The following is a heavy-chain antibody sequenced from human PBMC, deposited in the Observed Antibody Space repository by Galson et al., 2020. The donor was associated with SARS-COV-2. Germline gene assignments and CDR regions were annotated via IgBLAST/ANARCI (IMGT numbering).Heavy chain of an antibody. Sequence: GSLRLSCSASGFTFNTYAIYWVRQAPGKGLEYVSAITSDGGITYYADSVKGRFSISRDNSKNTLYLQMTSLRTEDTAVYYCVKDGVRFNYYYHMDVWGKGTTVTVSS. J-gene: IGHJ6*03. V-gene: IGHV3-64D*06. CDR2: ITSDGGIT. D-gene: IGHD3-3*01. CDR3: VKDGVRFNYYYHMDV. CDR1: GFTFNTYA.